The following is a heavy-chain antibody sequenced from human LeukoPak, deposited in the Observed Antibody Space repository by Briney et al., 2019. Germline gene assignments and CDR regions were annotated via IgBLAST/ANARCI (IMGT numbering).Heavy chain of an antibody. J-gene: IGHJ4*02. CDR2: IISSSGHI. D-gene: IGHD4-17*01. CDR3: ARRYAVYGDYRRDHSIDY. CDR1: LFTFCEYG. Sequence: GGSLRLSCAPSLFTFCEYGMNGVPQAPGRGVGWVSSIISSSGHIYYADSVKGRFTISRDNAKNSLYLQMNSLRVEDTAVYYCARRYAVYGDYRRDHSIDYWGQGTLVTVSS. V-gene: IGHV3-21*01.